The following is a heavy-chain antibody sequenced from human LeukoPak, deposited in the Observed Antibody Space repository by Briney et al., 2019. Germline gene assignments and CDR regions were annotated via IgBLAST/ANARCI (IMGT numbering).Heavy chain of an antibody. D-gene: IGHD6-19*01. CDR3: ARVRTGSGWYSYFQH. CDR2: INPNSGGT. V-gene: IGHV1-2*06. Sequence: GASVKVSCKASGYTFTGYYMHSVRQAPGQGLEWMGRINPNSGGTNYAQKFQGRVTMTRDTSISTAYMELSRLRSDDTAVYYCARVRTGSGWYSYFQHWGRGTLVTVSS. CDR1: GYTFTGYY. J-gene: IGHJ1*01.